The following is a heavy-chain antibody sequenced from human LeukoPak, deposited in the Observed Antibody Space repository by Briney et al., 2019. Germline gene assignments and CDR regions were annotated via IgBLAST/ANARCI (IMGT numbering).Heavy chain of an antibody. CDR3: TTDRLNYSGAGYYCGDN. J-gene: IGHJ4*02. CDR1: IDLCHAW. Sequence: GGSLRLFCAAFWIDLCHAWEPLVGPDPRKGLEWVGRITSKTDGGPADYAAPVKGRFTISREDSKNTLCLQMNSLQTEDTAVYYCTTDRLNYSGAGYYCGDNWGQGTQVTVSS. V-gene: IGHV3-15*01. CDR2: ITSKTDGGPA. D-gene: IGHD3-10*01.